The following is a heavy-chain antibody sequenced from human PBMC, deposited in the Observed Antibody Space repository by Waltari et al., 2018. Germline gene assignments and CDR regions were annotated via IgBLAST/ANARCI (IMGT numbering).Heavy chain of an antibody. V-gene: IGHV4-31*01. CDR2: NYYSGST. CDR1: GGSISSGGYY. CDR3: ARYGDYVWGSYRYTGFDY. D-gene: IGHD3-16*02. J-gene: IGHJ4*02. Sequence: QVQLQESGPGLVKPSQTLSLTCTVSGGSISSGGYYWSWIRQHPGKGLAWIGYNYYSGSTYYNPSLKILVTIAVDTSKNQFSLKLSSVTAADTAVYYCARYGDYVWGSYRYTGFDYWGQGTLVTVSS.